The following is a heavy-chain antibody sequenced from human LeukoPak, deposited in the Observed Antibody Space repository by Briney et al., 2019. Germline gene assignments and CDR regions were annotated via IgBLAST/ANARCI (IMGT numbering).Heavy chain of an antibody. D-gene: IGHD6-19*01. CDR3: ARVNVVAGFLSDY. Sequence: GGSLRLSCAASGFTFSSYWMSWVRQAPGKGLEWVANIKQDGSEKYYVDSVKGRFTISRDHAKNSLYLQMNSLRAEDTAVYYCARVNVVAGFLSDYWGQGTLVTVSA. J-gene: IGHJ4*02. V-gene: IGHV3-7*01. CDR1: GFTFSSYW. CDR2: IKQDGSEK.